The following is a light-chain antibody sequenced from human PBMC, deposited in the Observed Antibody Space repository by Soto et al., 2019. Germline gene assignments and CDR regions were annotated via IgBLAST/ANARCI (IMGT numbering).Light chain of an antibody. CDR3: LQDYTTPLRVLT. J-gene: IGKJ4*01. CDR1: QAISNG. CDR2: AAS. V-gene: IGKV1-27*01. Sequence: DIQVTQSPSSLSASVGDRVTITCRASQAISNGLSWYQQKPGQAPTLLIYAASSLQSGVPSRFSGSGSGTDFTLTISSLQPEDVATYYCLQDYTTPLRVLTFGGGTKVEIK.